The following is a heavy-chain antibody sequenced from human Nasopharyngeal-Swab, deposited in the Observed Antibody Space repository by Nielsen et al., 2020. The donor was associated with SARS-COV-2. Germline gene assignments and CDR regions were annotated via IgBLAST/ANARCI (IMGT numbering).Heavy chain of an antibody. J-gene: IGHJ4*02. V-gene: IGHV3-30*03. CDR3: ARDSSGWYVPRY. CDR1: GFTFSSYG. CDR2: ISYDGSNK. D-gene: IGHD6-19*01. Sequence: GGSLRLSCAASGFTFSSYGMHWVRQAPGKGLEWVAVISYDGSNKYYADSVKGRFTISRDNSKNSLYLQMNSLRDEDTAVYYCARDSSGWYVPRYWGQGTLVTVSS.